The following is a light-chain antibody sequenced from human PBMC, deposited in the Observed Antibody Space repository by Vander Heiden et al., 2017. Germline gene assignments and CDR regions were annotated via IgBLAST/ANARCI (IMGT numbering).Light chain of an antibody. J-gene: IGLJ1*01. CDR1: SSNIGNNG. Sequence: QSVLTQPPSVSEAPGQRVTISCSGSSSNIGNNGVSWYQQLPGTAPKLLIYYDNLLPSGVSDRFSGSKSGTSASLAIGELQSDDEADYYCAAWDIGLNGYVFGTGTKVTVL. CDR3: AAWDIGLNGYV. CDR2: YDN. V-gene: IGLV1-36*01.